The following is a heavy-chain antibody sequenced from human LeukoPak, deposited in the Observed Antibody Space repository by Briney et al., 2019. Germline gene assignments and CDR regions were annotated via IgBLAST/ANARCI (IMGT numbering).Heavy chain of an antibody. Sequence: GGSLRLSCAASGFTFSSYWMSWVRQAPGKGLECVANIKQDGSEKYYVDSVRGRFTISRDNAKNSLYLQMNSLRAEDTAVYYCARHQYDFWSGYYPQDYWGQGTLVTVSS. D-gene: IGHD3-3*01. CDR3: ARHQYDFWSGYYPQDY. J-gene: IGHJ4*02. V-gene: IGHV3-7*01. CDR1: GFTFSSYW. CDR2: IKQDGSEK.